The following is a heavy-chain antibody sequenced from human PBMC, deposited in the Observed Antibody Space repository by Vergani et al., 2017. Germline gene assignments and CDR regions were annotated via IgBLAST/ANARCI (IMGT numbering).Heavy chain of an antibody. J-gene: IGHJ4*02. D-gene: IGHD1-26*01. CDR2: ISWNSGSI. CDR3: ARGGSSGSFLQ. V-gene: IGHV3-9*01. CDR1: GFTFSSYS. Sequence: EVQLVESGGGLVQPGGSLRLSCAASGFTFSSYSMNWVRQAPGKGLEWVSGISWNSGSIGYADSVKGRFTISRDNAKNSLYLQMNSLRAEDTALYYCARGGSSGSFLQWGQGILVTVSS.